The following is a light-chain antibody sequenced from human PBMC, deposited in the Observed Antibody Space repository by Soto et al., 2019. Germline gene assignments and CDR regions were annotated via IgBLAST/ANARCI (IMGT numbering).Light chain of an antibody. CDR3: QQYFRYPLT. Sequence: AVRMTQSPSSFSASTGDRVTITCRASPGISSHLAWYQVKPGKAPRLLIYTASYLESGVASRFSSSGYGTDFTLTISSLQSEDFAYYYCQQYFRYPLTFGGGTKVEIK. J-gene: IGKJ4*01. CDR1: PGISSH. CDR2: TAS. V-gene: IGKV1-8*01.